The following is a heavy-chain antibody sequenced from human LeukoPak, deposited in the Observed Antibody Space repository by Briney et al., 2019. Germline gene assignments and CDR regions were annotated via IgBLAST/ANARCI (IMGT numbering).Heavy chain of an antibody. CDR1: GFTFSSYS. Sequence: GGSLRLSCAASGFTFSSYSLNWVRQAPGKGLEWVSAISGSGGSTYYADSVKGRFTISRDNSKNTLYLQMNSLRAEDTAVYYCAKDDYVWGSYPYWGQGTLVTVSS. CDR3: AKDDYVWGSYPY. V-gene: IGHV3-23*01. J-gene: IGHJ4*02. D-gene: IGHD3-16*02. CDR2: ISGSGGST.